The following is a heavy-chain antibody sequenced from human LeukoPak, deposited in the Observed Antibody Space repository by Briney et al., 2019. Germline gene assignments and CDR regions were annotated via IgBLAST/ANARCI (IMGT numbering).Heavy chain of an antibody. CDR3: ARGVESYYFMDV. CDR2: INHSGST. Sequence: SETLSLTCAVYGGSISGYYWSWIRQTPGKGLEWIGEINHSGSTNYNPSLKSRVTISVDTSNNQFSLKLSAVTAADTAVYYCARGVESYYFMDVWGKGTTVTVSS. V-gene: IGHV4-34*01. J-gene: IGHJ6*03. CDR1: GGSISGYY.